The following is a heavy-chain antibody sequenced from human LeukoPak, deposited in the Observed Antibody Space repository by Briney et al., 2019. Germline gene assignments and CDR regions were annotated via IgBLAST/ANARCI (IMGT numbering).Heavy chain of an antibody. J-gene: IGHJ3*02. CDR3: ARGPIWATNPEKTIPGPSDAFDI. CDR1: GYTFTGYY. V-gene: IGHV1-2*02. CDR2: INPNSGAT. Sequence: ASVKVSCKASGYTFTGYYMHWVRQAPGQGLEWMGWINPNSGATNYAQKFQGRVTMTRDTSISTAYMELSRLRSDDTAVYYCARGPIWATNPEKTIPGPSDAFDIWGQGTMVTVSS. D-gene: IGHD3-16*01.